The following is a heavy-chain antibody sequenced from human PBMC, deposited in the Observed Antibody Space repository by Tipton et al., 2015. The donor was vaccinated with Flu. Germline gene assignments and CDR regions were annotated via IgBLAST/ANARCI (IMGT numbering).Heavy chain of an antibody. J-gene: IGHJ3*02. D-gene: IGHD3-3*01. CDR2: IQPRDFDT. V-gene: IGHV5-51*01. CDR1: GFTFDNYC. Sequence: QLVQSGAEVKKPGESLKISCQASGFTFDNYCVVWVRQMPGRGLEWMGLIQPRDFDTKYSPSFEGQVTISADESIGAAYLQWSSLKASDTAIYYCARPRLDSERFFPIDAFDIWGQGTMVTVSS. CDR3: ARPRLDSERFFPIDAFDI.